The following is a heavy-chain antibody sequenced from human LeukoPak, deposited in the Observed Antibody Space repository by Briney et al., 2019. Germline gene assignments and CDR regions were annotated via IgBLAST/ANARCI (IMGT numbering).Heavy chain of an antibody. CDR1: GDSVSSNSAA. Sequence: SQTLSLTCAISGDSVSSNSAAWNWIRQSPSRGLEWLGRTYYRSKWYNGYAISVKSRITINPDTSKNQFSLQLNSVTPEDTAVYYCAREHYGSGRNYYYYGMDVWGQGTTVTVSS. V-gene: IGHV6-1*01. CDR3: AREHYGSGRNYYYYGMDV. J-gene: IGHJ6*02. CDR2: TYYRSKWYN. D-gene: IGHD3-10*01.